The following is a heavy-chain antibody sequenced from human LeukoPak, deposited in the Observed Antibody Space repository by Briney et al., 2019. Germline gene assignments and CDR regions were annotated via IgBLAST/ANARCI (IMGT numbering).Heavy chain of an antibody. CDR3: SRSQFDY. Sequence: GGSLRLSCAPSGFAFSSYWMLWVRQVPGKGLVWVSRINGDGTMTNYADFAKGRFTISRDNTKNILYLQMNDLRVDDSAIYYCSRSQFDYRGQGVLVTVSS. J-gene: IGHJ4*02. CDR2: INGDGTMT. V-gene: IGHV3-74*01. CDR1: GFAFSSYW.